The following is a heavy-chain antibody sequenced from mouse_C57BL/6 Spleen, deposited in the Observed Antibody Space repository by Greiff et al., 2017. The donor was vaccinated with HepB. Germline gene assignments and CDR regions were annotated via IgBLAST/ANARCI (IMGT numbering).Heavy chain of an antibody. CDR3: ARAVYYDYGFDY. J-gene: IGHJ2*01. V-gene: IGHV1-64*01. D-gene: IGHD2-4*01. CDR2: IHPNSGST. Sequence: QVQLKQPGAELVKPGASVKLSCKASGYTFTSYWMHWVKQRPGQGLEWIGMIHPNSGSTNYNEKFKSKATLTVDKSSSTAYMQLSSLTSEDSAVYYCARAVYYDYGFDYWGQGTTLTVSS. CDR1: GYTFTSYW.